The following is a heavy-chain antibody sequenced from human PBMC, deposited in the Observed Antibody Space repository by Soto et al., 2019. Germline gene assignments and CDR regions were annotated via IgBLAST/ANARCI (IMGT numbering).Heavy chain of an antibody. CDR3: AKDAVAGYLEYYFDY. D-gene: IGHD6-19*01. V-gene: IGHV3-30*18. CDR2: ISYDGSNK. Sequence: QVQLVESGGGVVQPGRSLRLSCAASGFTFSSYGMHWVRRAPGKGLEWVAVISYDGSNKYYADSVKGRFTISRDNSKNTLYLQMNSLRAEDTAVYYCAKDAVAGYLEYYFDYWGQGTLVTVSS. CDR1: GFTFSSYG. J-gene: IGHJ4*02.